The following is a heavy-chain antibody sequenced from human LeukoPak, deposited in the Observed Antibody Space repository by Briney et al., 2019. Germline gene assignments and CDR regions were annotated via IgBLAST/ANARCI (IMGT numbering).Heavy chain of an antibody. CDR2: IYYSGST. V-gene: IGHV4-59*01. CDR3: ARDSGDY. CDR1: GGSISSYY. Sequence: PSETLSLTCTVSGGSISSYYWSWIRQPPGKGLEWIGYIYYSGSTNYNPSLKSRVTISVDTSKNQFSLKLSSVTAADTAVYYRARDSGDYWGQGTLVTVSS. J-gene: IGHJ4*02. D-gene: IGHD3-10*01.